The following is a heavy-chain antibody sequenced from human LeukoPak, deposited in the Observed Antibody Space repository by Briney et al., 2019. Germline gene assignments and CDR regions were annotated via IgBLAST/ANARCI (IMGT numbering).Heavy chain of an antibody. J-gene: IGHJ6*03. V-gene: IGHV4-59*01. Sequence: PSETLSLTCTVSGGSISSYYWSWIRQPPGKGLEWIGYIYYSGSTNYNPSLKSRVTISEDTSKNQFSLKLSSVTAAGTAVYYCARDRVYYMDVWGKGTTVTVSS. CDR1: GGSISSYY. CDR2: IYYSGST. CDR3: ARDRVYYMDV.